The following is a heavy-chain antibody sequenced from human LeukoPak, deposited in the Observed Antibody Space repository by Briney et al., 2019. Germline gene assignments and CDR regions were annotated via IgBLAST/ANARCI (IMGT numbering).Heavy chain of an antibody. CDR3: ARGAQYSSGWYNY. CDR2: IYHSGST. Sequence: PSETLSLTCAVSGYSISSGYYWGWIRQPPGKGLEWIGSIYHSGSTYYNPSLKSRVTISVDTSKNQFSLKLSSATAADTAVYYCARGAQYSSGWYNYWGQGTLVTVSS. D-gene: IGHD6-19*01. J-gene: IGHJ4*02. V-gene: IGHV4-38-2*01. CDR1: GYSISSGYY.